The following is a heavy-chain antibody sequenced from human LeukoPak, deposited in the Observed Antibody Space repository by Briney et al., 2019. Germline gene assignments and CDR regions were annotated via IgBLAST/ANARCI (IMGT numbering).Heavy chain of an antibody. CDR2: LSRCGDIT. V-gene: IGHV3-23*01. J-gene: IGHJ4*02. Sequence: PGGPLRLSCGVSGYTLTNYAMTWVRQAPGRGVECISGLSRCGDITLYADSVKGRYTISRDTSKNAMYLQMNNLRAEDTAIYYWAKDASTTNYFYFFDYWGQGALATVSS. CDR1: GYTLTNYA. CDR3: AKDASTTNYFYFFDY. D-gene: IGHD2/OR15-2a*01.